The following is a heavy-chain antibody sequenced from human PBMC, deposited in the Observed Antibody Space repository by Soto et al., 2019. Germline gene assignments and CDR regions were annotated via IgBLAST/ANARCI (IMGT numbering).Heavy chain of an antibody. J-gene: IGHJ4*02. CDR3: AKDNTYYDILTGSQYYFDY. D-gene: IGHD3-9*01. CDR1: GFTFSSSD. V-gene: IGHV3-30*18. CDR2: ISYDGSNK. Sequence: GGSLRLSCAASGFTFSSSDMHWVRQAPGKGLEWVAVISYDGSNKYYADSVKGRFTISRDNSKNTLYLQMNSLRAEDTAVYYCAKDNTYYDILTGSQYYFDYWGQGTLVTVSS.